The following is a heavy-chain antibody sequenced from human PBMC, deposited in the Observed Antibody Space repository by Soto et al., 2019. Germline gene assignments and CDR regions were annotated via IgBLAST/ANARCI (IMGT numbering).Heavy chain of an antibody. CDR2: IIPIFGTA. Sequence: QVQLVQSGAEVKKPGSSVKVSCKASGGTFSSYAISWVRQAPGQGLEWMGGIIPIFGTANYAQKFQGRVTITADKSPSTAYMELSSLRSEDTAVYYCARAPLRSFAWLPARSYGMDVWGQGTTVTVSS. V-gene: IGHV1-69*06. CDR3: ARAPLRSFAWLPARSYGMDV. D-gene: IGHD3-9*01. J-gene: IGHJ6*02. CDR1: GGTFSSYA.